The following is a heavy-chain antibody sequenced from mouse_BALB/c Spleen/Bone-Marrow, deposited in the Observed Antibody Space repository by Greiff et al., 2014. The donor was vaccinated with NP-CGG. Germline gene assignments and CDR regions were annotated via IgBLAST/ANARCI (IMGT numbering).Heavy chain of an antibody. V-gene: IGHV1-82*01. CDR2: IYPGDGDT. CDR3: ARPLNWDPYAMDY. D-gene: IGHD4-1*02. J-gene: IGHJ4*01. CDR1: GYAFSSSW. Sequence: VQLQQSGPELVKPRASVKISCKASGYAFSSSWMNWVKQRPGQGLEWIGRIYPGDGDTKYNGKFKGKATLTADKSSSTAYMQLSSLTSVDSAVYFCARPLNWDPYAMDYWGQGTSVTVSS.